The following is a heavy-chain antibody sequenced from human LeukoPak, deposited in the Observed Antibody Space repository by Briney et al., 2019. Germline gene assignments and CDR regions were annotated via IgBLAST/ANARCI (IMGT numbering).Heavy chain of an antibody. D-gene: IGHD3-22*01. J-gene: IGHJ2*01. CDR3: ARDFRDSRGYYNWYFDL. CDR1: GFTFSSYA. CDR2: LSNSGGTT. V-gene: IGHV3-23*01. Sequence: PGGSLRLSCAASGFTFSSYAMSWVRQAPGKGLEWVSVLSNSGGTTYYADSVKGRFTISRDNSENTLYLQMNSLRAEDTAVYYCARDFRDSRGYYNWYFDLWGRGTLVTV.